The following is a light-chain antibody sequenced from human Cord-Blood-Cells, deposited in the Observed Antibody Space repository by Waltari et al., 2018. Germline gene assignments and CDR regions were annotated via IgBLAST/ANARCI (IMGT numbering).Light chain of an antibody. J-gene: IGLJ1*01. CDR2: DVS. CDR3: SSYTSSSTYV. CDR1: SSDVGGSNY. Sequence: QSALTQPASVSGSPGQSITISCTGTSSDVGGSNYVYWYQQHTGKAPKLMVYDVSTRPSGVSNRFSGSRSANTASLTISGLQAEDEADYYCSSYTSSSTYVFGTGTKVTVL. V-gene: IGLV2-14*01.